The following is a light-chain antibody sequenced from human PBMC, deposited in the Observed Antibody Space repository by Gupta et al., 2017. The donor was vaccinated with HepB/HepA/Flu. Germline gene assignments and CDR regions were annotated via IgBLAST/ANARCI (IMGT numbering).Light chain of an antibody. Sequence: SYELTQPPSVSVSPGQTARITCSGDALPKQYAYWYQQKPGQAPVLVIYKGNERPSGIPERFSGSSSGTTVTSTISGVQAEDEADYYCQSADSSGTSVVFGGGTKLTVL. J-gene: IGLJ2*01. CDR2: KGN. CDR3: QSADSSGTSVV. CDR1: ALPKQY. V-gene: IGLV3-25*03.